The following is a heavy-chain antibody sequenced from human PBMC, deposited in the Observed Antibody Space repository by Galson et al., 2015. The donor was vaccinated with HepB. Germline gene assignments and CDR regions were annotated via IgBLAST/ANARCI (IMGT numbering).Heavy chain of an antibody. CDR1: GFTFSSYS. CDR3: ARGITDIVVVPAAKKRPNWFDP. V-gene: IGHV3-21*01. CDR2: ISSSSSYI. Sequence: SLRLSCAASGFTFSSYSMNWVRQAPGKGLEWVSSISSSSSYIYYADSVKGRFTISRDNAKNSLYLQMNSLRAEDTAVYYCARGITDIVVVPAAKKRPNWFDPWGQGTLVTVSS. D-gene: IGHD2-2*01. J-gene: IGHJ5*02.